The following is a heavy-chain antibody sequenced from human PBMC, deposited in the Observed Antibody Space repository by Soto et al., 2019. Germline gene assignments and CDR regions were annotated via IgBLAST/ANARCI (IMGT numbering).Heavy chain of an antibody. CDR3: ASLCSSTSCYEYNWFDP. Sequence: PSETLSLTCAVYGGSFSGYYWGWIRQPPGKGLEWIGSIYYSGSTYYNPSLKSRVTISVDTSKNQFSLKLSSVTAADTAVYYCASLCSSTSCYEYNWFDPWGQGTLVTVSS. CDR2: IYYSGST. CDR1: GGSFSGYY. V-gene: IGHV4-39*01. D-gene: IGHD2-2*01. J-gene: IGHJ5*02.